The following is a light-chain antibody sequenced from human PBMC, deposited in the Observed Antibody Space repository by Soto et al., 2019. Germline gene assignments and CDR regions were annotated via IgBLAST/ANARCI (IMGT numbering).Light chain of an antibody. CDR1: QSISSK. CDR3: QQHNSYPLT. CDR2: SAS. J-gene: IGKJ4*01. Sequence: IVMTQSPATLSVSPGERATLSCRASQSISSKLAWYQQKPGQAPRLLIYSASTRATGIPARFSGSGSGTEFTLTITSLQPEDFATYYCQQHNSYPLTFGGGTKVDI. V-gene: IGKV3-15*01.